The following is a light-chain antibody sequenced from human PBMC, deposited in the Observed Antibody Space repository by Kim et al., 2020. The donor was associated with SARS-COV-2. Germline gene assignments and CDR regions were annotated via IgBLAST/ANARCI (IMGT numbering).Light chain of an antibody. CDR1: QSVLHSSNNKNY. CDR3: QQYYSSPYT. V-gene: IGKV4-1*01. Sequence: DIVMTQSPDSLAVSLGEGATVNCKSSQSVLHSSNNKNYLAWYQQKPGQSPKLLIYWASTRESGVPDRFSGSGSGTDFTLTISSLQAEDVAVYYCQQYYSSPYTFGQGTKLEI. J-gene: IGKJ2*01. CDR2: WAS.